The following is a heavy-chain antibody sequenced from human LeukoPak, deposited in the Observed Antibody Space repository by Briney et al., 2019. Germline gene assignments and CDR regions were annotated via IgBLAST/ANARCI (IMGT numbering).Heavy chain of an antibody. J-gene: IGHJ4*02. Sequence: GGSLRLSCSASGFTFSNYTIHWVRQAPGKGLEYVSGISSNGGSTYSADSVKGRFTLSRDKSKNTLYLQVSSLRAEDTAVYYCAKDFITMIVVGPGAYFDYWGQGTLVTVSS. CDR2: ISSNGGST. V-gene: IGHV3-64D*09. CDR3: AKDFITMIVVGPGAYFDY. CDR1: GFTFSNYT. D-gene: IGHD3-22*01.